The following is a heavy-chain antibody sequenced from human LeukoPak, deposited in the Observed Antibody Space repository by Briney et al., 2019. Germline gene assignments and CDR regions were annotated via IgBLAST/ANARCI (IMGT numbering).Heavy chain of an antibody. CDR2: IYYGGST. J-gene: IGHJ4*02. V-gene: IGHV4-59*01. D-gene: IGHD6-13*01. Sequence: PSETLSLTCTVSGGSISSYYWSWIRQPPGKGLEWIGYIYYGGSTNYNPSLKSRVTISVDTSKNQFSLKLSSVTAADTAVYYCARVTSGYSSSWYVDYWGQGTLVAVSS. CDR3: ARVTSGYSSSWYVDY. CDR1: GGSISSYY.